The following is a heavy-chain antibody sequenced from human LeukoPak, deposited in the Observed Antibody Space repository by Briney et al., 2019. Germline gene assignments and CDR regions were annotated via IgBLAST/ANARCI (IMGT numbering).Heavy chain of an antibody. Sequence: SETLSLTCTVSGGSISNYYWNWIRQPPGKGLELIGRIYTSGITNYSPSLRSRVTMSLDTSKNQFSLKMSSVTAADTAVYYCARYLVGPLVGSYYSHYMDVWGKGTTVTISS. D-gene: IGHD2-2*01. CDR1: GGSISNYY. CDR3: ARYLVGPLVGSYYSHYMDV. J-gene: IGHJ6*03. CDR2: IYTSGIT. V-gene: IGHV4-4*07.